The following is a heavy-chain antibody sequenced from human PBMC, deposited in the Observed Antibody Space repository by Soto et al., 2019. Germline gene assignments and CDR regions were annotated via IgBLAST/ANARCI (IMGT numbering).Heavy chain of an antibody. CDR2: INQGGSVR. J-gene: IGHJ4*02. CDR1: GFTFRNYW. CDR3: ARVNYNDWDFDY. D-gene: IGHD3-22*01. Sequence: EVQVVESGGGLVQPGGSLRLSCVASGFTFRNYWMTWVRQAPGKGLEWVANINQGGSVRYYVESVKGRFTISRDDANNSVSLQMISMKTEDTAVYYCARVNYNDWDFDYWGRGTLVTVSS. V-gene: IGHV3-7*01.